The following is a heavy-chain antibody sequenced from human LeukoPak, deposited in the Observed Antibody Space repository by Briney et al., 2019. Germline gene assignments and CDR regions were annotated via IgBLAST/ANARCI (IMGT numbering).Heavy chain of an antibody. Sequence: GGSLRLSCAASGFTFSSYGMHWVRQAPGKGLEWVAFIRYDGSNKFYADSVKGRFTISRDNSKNTLYLQMNSLRDEDTAVYYCARNLGLLRYFDWLLPYYLVYCGQGTLVTVSS. CDR1: GFTFSSYG. V-gene: IGHV3-30*02. J-gene: IGHJ4*02. CDR2: IRYDGSNK. D-gene: IGHD3-9*01. CDR3: ARNLGLLRYFDWLLPYYLVY.